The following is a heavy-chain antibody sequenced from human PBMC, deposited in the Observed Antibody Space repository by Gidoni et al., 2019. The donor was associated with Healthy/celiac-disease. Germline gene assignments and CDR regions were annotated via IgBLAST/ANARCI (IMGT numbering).Heavy chain of an antibody. D-gene: IGHD2-15*01. Sequence: EVQLVESGGGLVKPGGSLRLSCAASGFTFSSYSMNWVRQAPGKGLEWVSSISSSSSYIYYADSVKGRFTISRDNAKNSLYLQKNSLRAEDTAVYYCARVGCSGGSCSSGYWGQGTLVTVSS. CDR2: ISSSSSYI. V-gene: IGHV3-21*01. CDR3: ARVGCSGGSCSSGY. CDR1: GFTFSSYS. J-gene: IGHJ4*02.